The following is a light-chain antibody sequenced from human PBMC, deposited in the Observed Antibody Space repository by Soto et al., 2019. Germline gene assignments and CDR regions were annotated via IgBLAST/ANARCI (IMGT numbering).Light chain of an antibody. CDR1: SSDIGGYNS. V-gene: IGLV2-8*01. CDR3: SSYGGSDNLV. CDR2: EVN. J-gene: IGLJ2*01. Sequence: QSALTQPASVSGSPGQSITISCTGTSSDIGGYNSVSWYQQHPRKAPKLMIYEVNKRPSGVPDRFSGSKSGNTASLTVSGLQADDEADYYCSSYGGSDNLVFGGGTKLTVL.